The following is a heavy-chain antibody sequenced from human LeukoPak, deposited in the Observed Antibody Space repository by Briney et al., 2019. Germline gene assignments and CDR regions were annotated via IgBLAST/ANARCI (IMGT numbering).Heavy chain of an antibody. V-gene: IGHV4-30-2*01. D-gene: IGHD2-15*01. CDR2: IYHSGST. Sequence: NTSETLSLTCAVSGGSISSGGYSWSWIRQPPGKGLEWIGYIYHSGSTYYNPSLKSRVTISVDRSKNQFSLKLSSVTAADTAVYYCARAWCSGGSCYWFDPWGQGTLVTVSS. J-gene: IGHJ5*02. CDR1: GGSISSGGYS. CDR3: ARAWCSGGSCYWFDP.